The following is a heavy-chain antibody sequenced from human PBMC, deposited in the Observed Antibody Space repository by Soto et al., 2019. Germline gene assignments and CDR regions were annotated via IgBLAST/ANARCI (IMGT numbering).Heavy chain of an antibody. Sequence: PGGSLRLSCAACGFTVTSNYISWVRQAPGKGLEWVSAIFSGGSTYYADSVKGRFTISRDNSKNALNLQMNNLRAEDTAVYYCQLWEPPFDFWGQRTQVAVCS. D-gene: IGHD1-26*01. CDR3: QLWEPPFDF. CDR1: GFTVTSNY. CDR2: IFSGGST. V-gene: IGHV3-53*01. J-gene: IGHJ4*02.